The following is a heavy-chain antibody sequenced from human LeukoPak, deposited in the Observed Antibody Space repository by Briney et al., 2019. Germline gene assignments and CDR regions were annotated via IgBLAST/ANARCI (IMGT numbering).Heavy chain of an antibody. J-gene: IGHJ6*02. Sequence: GASVKVFCKASGYTFTSYGISWVRQAPGQGLEWMGWINTYNGNTHYAQKLQGRVTMTTDTATSTAYMELRSLRSDDTAAYYCARDAPGLAYYYGLDVWGQGTTVTVSS. V-gene: IGHV1-18*01. CDR3: ARDAPGLAYYYGLDV. D-gene: IGHD3-10*01. CDR1: GYTFTSYG. CDR2: INTYNGNT.